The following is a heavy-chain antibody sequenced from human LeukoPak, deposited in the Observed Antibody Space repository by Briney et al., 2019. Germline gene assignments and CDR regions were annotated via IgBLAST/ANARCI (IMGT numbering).Heavy chain of an antibody. CDR3: PRDGIAAVDFDY. Sequence: PGGSLRLSCAASGFTFSTYWMHWVRRAPGKGLVWVSRVNGDGISTNYADSVKGRFTISRDNAKNTLYLQMNSLRAEDTAVYYCPRDGIAAVDFDYWGQGILVTVSS. CDR1: GFTFSTYW. V-gene: IGHV3-74*01. CDR2: VNGDGIST. J-gene: IGHJ4*02. D-gene: IGHD6-13*01.